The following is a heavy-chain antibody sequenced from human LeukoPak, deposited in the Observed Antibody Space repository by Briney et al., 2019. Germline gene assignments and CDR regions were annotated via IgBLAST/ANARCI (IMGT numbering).Heavy chain of an antibody. CDR1: GFTFSSYG. V-gene: IGHV3-48*03. CDR3: ARSYCSGGSCYNYYYYYGMDV. D-gene: IGHD2-15*01. CDR2: ISSSGSTI. Sequence: GGSLRLSCAASGFTFSSYGMNWVRQAPGKGLEWVSYISSSGSTIYYADSVKGRFTISRDNAKNSLYLQMNSLRAEDTAVYYCARSYCSGGSCYNYYYYYGMDVWGQGTTVTVSS. J-gene: IGHJ6*02.